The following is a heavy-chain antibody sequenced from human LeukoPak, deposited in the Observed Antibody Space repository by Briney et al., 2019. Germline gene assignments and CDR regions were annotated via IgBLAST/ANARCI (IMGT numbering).Heavy chain of an antibody. J-gene: IGHJ4*02. Sequence: ASAKGSCKASGYTFTGYYMECVSQAPGEGLEWMGWINANRGDTKYAQKFQGRVTMTRDTSISTAYMELSRLRSDDTAMYYRAREISGYSDYWGQGTLVTVSS. D-gene: IGHD3-22*01. CDR1: GYTFTGYY. CDR2: INANRGDT. CDR3: AREISGYSDY. V-gene: IGHV1-2*02.